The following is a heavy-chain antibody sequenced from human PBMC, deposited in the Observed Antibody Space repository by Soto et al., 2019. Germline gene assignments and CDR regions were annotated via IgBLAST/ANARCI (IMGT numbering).Heavy chain of an antibody. CDR1: GGSISSGGYA. D-gene: IGHD2-2*01. CDR3: AREDCSSTSCYVDY. Sequence: SETLSLTCAVSGGSISSGGYAWNWIRQPPEKDLEWIGYVFQSGTTNYNPSLKSRVTMSVDRSKNQFSLNLSSVTAADTAVYYCAREDCSSTSCYVDYWGQGTLVTVSS. CDR2: VFQSGTT. V-gene: IGHV4-30-2*01. J-gene: IGHJ4*02.